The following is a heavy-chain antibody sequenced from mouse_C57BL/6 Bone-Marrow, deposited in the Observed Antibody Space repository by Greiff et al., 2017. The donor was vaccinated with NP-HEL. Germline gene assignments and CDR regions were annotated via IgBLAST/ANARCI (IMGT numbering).Heavy chain of an antibody. CDR3: ARGGKKDYFDY. J-gene: IGHJ2*01. CDR2: IYPGDGDT. Sequence: VQLQQSGPELVKPGASVKISCKASGYAFSSSWMNWVKQRPGKGLEWIGRIYPGDGDTNYNGKFKGKATLTADKSSSTAYMQLSSLASEDSAVYFCARGGKKDYFDYWGQGTTLTVSS. CDR1: GYAFSSSW. D-gene: IGHD2-1*01. V-gene: IGHV1-82*01.